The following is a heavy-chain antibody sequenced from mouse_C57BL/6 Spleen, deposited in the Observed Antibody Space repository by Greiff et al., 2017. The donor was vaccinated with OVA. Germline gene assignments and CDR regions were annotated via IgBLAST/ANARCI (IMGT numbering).Heavy chain of an antibody. CDR3: TTNSWFAY. CDR2: IDPENGDT. CDR1: GFNIKDDY. V-gene: IGHV14-4*01. J-gene: IGHJ3*01. Sequence: EVQLQQSGAELVRPGASVKLSCTASGFNIKDDYMHWVKQRPEQGLEWIEWIDPENGDTEYASKFQGKATITADTSSNTAYLQLSSLTSEDTAVYYCTTNSWFAYWGQGTLVTVSA.